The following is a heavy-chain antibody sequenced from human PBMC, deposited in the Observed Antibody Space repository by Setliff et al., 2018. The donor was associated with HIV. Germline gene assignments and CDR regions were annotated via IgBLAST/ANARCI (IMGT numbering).Heavy chain of an antibody. Sequence: SVKVSCKASGGIFSRFAFSWVRQAPGQGLEWMGGIIALFGTPNYIQKFQGRVTIIADESTSTVELTSLRYEDTAVYYCARFQRDILRSYGMDVWGRGTTVTVSS. V-gene: IGHV1-69*13. CDR3: ARFQRDILRSYGMDV. CDR2: IIALFGTP. CDR1: GGIFSRFA. J-gene: IGHJ6*02.